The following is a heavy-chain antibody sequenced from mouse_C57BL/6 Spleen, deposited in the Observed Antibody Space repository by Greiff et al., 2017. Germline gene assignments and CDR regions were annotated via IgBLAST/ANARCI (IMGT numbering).Heavy chain of an antibody. CDR1: GFNITDYY. CDR3: ARRSSYGYWYFDV. Sequence: VHVKQSGAELVKPGASVKLSCTASGFNITDYYMHWVKQRTEQGLEWIGRIDPEDGETKYAPKFQGKATITADTSSNTAYLQLSSLTSEDTAVYYCARRSSYGYWYFDVWGTGTTVTGSS. CDR2: IDPEDGET. D-gene: IGHD1-1*01. J-gene: IGHJ1*03. V-gene: IGHV14-2*01.